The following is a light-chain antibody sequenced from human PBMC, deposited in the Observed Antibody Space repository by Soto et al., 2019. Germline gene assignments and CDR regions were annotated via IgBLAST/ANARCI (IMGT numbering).Light chain of an antibody. Sequence: EIVLTQSPGTLSLSPGERATLSCRASQSVSSTYLAWNQQKPGQAPRLLIYGASNRATGIPDRFSGSGSGTAFTLTISRLEPDDFAVYYCQQYGSSPPITFGQGTRLEIK. J-gene: IGKJ5*01. CDR3: QQYGSSPPIT. V-gene: IGKV3-20*01. CDR1: QSVSSTY. CDR2: GAS.